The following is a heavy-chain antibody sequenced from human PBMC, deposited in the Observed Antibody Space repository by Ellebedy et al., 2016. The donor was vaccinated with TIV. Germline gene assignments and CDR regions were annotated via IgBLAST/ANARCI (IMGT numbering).Heavy chain of an antibody. CDR1: GVSISRSY. Sequence: SETLSLTCSVSGVSISRSYWSWIRLPPGKGLEWIGYVSSGGSAHYSPSLKSRVTISVDTSKGQFSLNLKSVTAADTAVYYCARTFTERLGGSTTHWVLDYWGQGSLVTASS. CDR3: ARTFTERLGGSTTHWVLDY. V-gene: IGHV4-59*01. CDR2: VSSGGSA. J-gene: IGHJ4*02. D-gene: IGHD4-11*01.